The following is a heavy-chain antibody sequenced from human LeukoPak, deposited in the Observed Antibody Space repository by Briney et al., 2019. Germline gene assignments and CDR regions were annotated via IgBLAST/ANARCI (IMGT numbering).Heavy chain of an antibody. D-gene: IGHD3-9*01. CDR1: GFTFNTYG. V-gene: IGHV3-66*01. CDR2: IYSGGST. J-gene: IGHJ5*02. Sequence: GGSLRLSCAASGFTFNTYGMSWVRQAPGKGLEWVSVIYSGGSTYYADSVKGRFTISRDNSKNTLYLQMNSLRAEDTAVYYCARAGSYYDILTGQNWFDPWGQGTLVTVSS. CDR3: ARAGSYYDILTGQNWFDP.